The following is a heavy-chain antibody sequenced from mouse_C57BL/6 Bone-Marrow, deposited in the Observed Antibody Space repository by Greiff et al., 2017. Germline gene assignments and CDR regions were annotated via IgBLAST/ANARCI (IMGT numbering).Heavy chain of an antibody. CDR2: INPSSGYT. Sequence: VQLQQSGADLAKPGASVKLSCKASGYTFTSYWMHWVKQRPGPGLEWIGYINPSSGYTKYNQKFKDKATLTADNTSSIAYMQQSSLTYEDSAVYYCARRDSLVDYWGQGTTLTVSS. CDR1: GYTFTSYW. J-gene: IGHJ2*01. CDR3: ARRDSLVDY. V-gene: IGHV1-7*01. D-gene: IGHD2-10*02.